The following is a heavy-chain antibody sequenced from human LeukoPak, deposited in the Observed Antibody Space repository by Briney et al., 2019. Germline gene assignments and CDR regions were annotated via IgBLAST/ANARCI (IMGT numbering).Heavy chain of an antibody. CDR2: ISSSGSHT. D-gene: IGHD3-16*01. CDR1: EFIFSDYS. CDR3: AKTLDYYYMDV. Sequence: PGGSLRLSCAASEFIFSDYSMSWIRQAPGKGLEWVSDISSSGSHTYNADAVKGRFTISRDNSKNTLYLQMNSLRAEDTAVYYCAKTLDYYYMDVWGKGTTVTVSS. J-gene: IGHJ6*03. V-gene: IGHV3-11*03.